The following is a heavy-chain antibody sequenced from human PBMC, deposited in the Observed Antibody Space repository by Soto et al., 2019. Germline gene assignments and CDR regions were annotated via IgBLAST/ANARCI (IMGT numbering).Heavy chain of an antibody. Sequence: QVQLVQSGAEVKKPGASVKVSCKVSGYTLTELSMHWVRQAPGKGLEWMGGFDPEDGETIYAQKFQGRVTMTEDTSTYTAYMELSSLRSEDTAVYYCATALYSSGWYSPRLDYWGQGTLVTVSS. CDR3: ATALYSSGWYSPRLDY. D-gene: IGHD6-19*01. CDR2: FDPEDGET. CDR1: GYTLTELS. J-gene: IGHJ4*02. V-gene: IGHV1-24*01.